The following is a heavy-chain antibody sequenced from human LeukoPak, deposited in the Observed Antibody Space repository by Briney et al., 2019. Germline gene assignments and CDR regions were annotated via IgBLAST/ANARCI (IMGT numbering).Heavy chain of an antibody. J-gene: IGHJ4*02. D-gene: IGHD5-12*01. CDR3: ARHSGYWRTFDY. CDR1: GGSISSSSYY. Sequence: PSETLSLTCTVSGGSISSSSYYWGWIRQPPGKGLEWIGSIYYSGSTYYNPSLKSRVTISVDTSKNLFSLKLSSVTAADTAVYYCARHSGYWRTFDYWGQGTLVTVSS. V-gene: IGHV4-39*01. CDR2: IYYSGST.